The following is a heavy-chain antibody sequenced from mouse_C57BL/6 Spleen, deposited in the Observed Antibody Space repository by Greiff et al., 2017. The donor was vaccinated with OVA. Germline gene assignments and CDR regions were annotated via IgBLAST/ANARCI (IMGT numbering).Heavy chain of an antibody. CDR2: INPSNGGT. Sequence: QVHVKQPGTELVKPGASVKLSCKASGYTFTSYWMHWVKQRPGQGLEWIGNINPSNGGTNYNEKFKSKATLTVDKSSSTAYMQLSSLTSEDSAVYYCASSYYSNWYFDVWGTGTTVTVSS. J-gene: IGHJ1*03. D-gene: IGHD2-5*01. CDR3: ASSYYSNWYFDV. CDR1: GYTFTSYW. V-gene: IGHV1-53*01.